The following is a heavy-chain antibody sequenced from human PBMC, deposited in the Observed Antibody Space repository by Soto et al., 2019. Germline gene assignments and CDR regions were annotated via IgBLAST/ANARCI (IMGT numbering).Heavy chain of an antibody. CDR3: ASVYSSSSYYYYGMDV. Sequence: GGSLRLSCAASGFTVSSNYMSWVRQAPGKGLEWVSVIYSGGSTYYADSVKGRFTISRDNSKNTLYLQMNSLRAEDTAVYYCASVYSSSSYYYYGMDVWGQGTTVTVS. CDR1: GFTVSSNY. J-gene: IGHJ6*02. D-gene: IGHD6-6*01. CDR2: IYSGGST. V-gene: IGHV3-53*01.